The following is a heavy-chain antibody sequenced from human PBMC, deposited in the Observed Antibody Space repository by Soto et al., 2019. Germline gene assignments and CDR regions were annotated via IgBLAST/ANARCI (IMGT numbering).Heavy chain of an antibody. CDR3: ARRAAAGRGWFDP. J-gene: IGHJ5*02. CDR2: IYHSGST. D-gene: IGHD6-13*01. Sequence: SETLSLTCAVSGGSISSGGYSWSWIRQPPGKGLEWIGYIYHSGSTYYNPSLKSRVTISVDRSKNQFSLKLSSVTAADTAVYYCARRAAAGRGWFDPWGQETLVTVSS. CDR1: GGSISSGGYS. V-gene: IGHV4-30-2*01.